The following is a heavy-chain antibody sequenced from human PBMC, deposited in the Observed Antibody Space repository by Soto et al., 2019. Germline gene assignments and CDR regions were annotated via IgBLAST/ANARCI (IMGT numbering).Heavy chain of an antibody. Sequence: PGGSLRLSCAASGFTFSSYSMNWVRQAPGKGLEWVSYISSSSSTIYYADSVKGRFTISRDNAKNQVVLTMTNMDPVDTATYYCAREYSSSSWIYYYYYMDVWGKGTTVTVSS. CDR3: AREYSSSSWIYYYYYMDV. CDR2: ISSSSSTI. D-gene: IGHD6-6*01. CDR1: GFTFSSYS. V-gene: IGHV3-48*01. J-gene: IGHJ6*03.